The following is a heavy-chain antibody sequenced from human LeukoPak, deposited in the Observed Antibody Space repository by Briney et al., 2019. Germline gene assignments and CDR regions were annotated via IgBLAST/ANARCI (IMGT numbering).Heavy chain of an antibody. CDR3: ARDKRSTHYYYGMDV. Sequence: GGSLRLSCAASGFTVSSNYMSWVRQAPGKGLEWVSVIYSGGSTYYADSVKGRFTISRDNSKNTLYLQMNSLRAEDTAVYYCARDKRSTHYYYGMDVWGQGTTVTVSS. D-gene: IGHD3-10*01. CDR1: GFTVSSNY. J-gene: IGHJ6*02. CDR2: IYSGGST. V-gene: IGHV3-53*01.